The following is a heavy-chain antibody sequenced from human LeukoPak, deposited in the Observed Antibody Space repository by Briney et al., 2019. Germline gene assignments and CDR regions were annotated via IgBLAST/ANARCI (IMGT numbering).Heavy chain of an antibody. J-gene: IGHJ4*02. CDR2: ISAYNGNT. CDR3: ARVELEGKGYCTNGVCYGGVDY. V-gene: IGHV1-18*01. Sequence: GASVTVSCKASGYTFTSYGISWVRQAPGQGLEWMGWISAYNGNTNYAQKLQGRVTMTTDTSTSTAYMELRSLRSDDTAVYYCARVELEGKGYCTNGVCYGGVDYWGQGTLVTVSS. CDR1: GYTFTSYG. D-gene: IGHD2-8*01.